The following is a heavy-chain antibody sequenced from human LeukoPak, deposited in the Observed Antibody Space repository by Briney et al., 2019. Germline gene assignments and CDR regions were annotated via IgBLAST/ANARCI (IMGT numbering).Heavy chain of an antibody. CDR2: ISGGGAYT. V-gene: IGHV3-23*01. D-gene: IGHD3-10*01. CDR3: ARRDYGSGRLPQDYYAYYGLDV. CDR1: GFTFSGYA. Sequence: GGSLRLSCAASGFTFSGYAMSWVRQAPGKGLEWVSTISGGGAYTYYADSVKGRFTISRDNAKNTLYLQMNSLRVEDTAVYYCARRDYGSGRLPQDYYAYYGLDVWGQGTTVTVSS. J-gene: IGHJ6*02.